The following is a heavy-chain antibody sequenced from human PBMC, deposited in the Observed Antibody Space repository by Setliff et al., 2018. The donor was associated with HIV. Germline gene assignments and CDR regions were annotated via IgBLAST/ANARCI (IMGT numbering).Heavy chain of an antibody. J-gene: IGHJ5*02. CDR2: IYYSGST. CDR3: ARYRYYYDSSGYGRWFDP. Sequence: SETLSLTCAVSGGSISSSSYYWGWIRQPPGKGLEWIGNIYYSGSTYYNPSLKSRVTISVDTSENQFSLRLNSVTAADTAVYYCARYRYYYDSSGYGRWFDPWGQGTLVTVSS. D-gene: IGHD3-22*01. CDR1: GGSISSSSYY. V-gene: IGHV4-39*01.